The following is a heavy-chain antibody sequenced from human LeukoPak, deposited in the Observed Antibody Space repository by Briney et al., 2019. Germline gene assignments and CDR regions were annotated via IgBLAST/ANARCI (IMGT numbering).Heavy chain of an antibody. CDR2: IYPGDSDT. CDR1: GYSFTSYW. Sequence: GESLKISCKGSGYSFTSYWIGWVRQMPGKGLEWMGIIYPGDSDTRYSPSFQGQVTISADKSVSGAYLQWISLKASDTAMYYCARSMASYGYDALDIWGQGTMVTVSS. J-gene: IGHJ3*02. V-gene: IGHV5-51*01. CDR3: ARSMASYGYDALDI. D-gene: IGHD5-18*01.